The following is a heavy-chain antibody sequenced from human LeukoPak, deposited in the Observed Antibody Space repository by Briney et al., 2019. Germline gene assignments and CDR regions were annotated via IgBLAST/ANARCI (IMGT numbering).Heavy chain of an antibody. CDR2: VWYDGTKK. J-gene: IGHJ4*02. CDR1: GFTFSTYD. V-gene: IGHV3-33*01. D-gene: IGHD2-15*01. Sequence: PGRSLRLSCVASGFTFSTYDMHWVRQAPGKGLEWVAVVWYDGTKKNYADSVKGRFTISRDNSKNMQYLQINGLRVGDTAIYYCVRDRRHCSGGSCPVLDYWGQGTLVTVSS. CDR3: VRDRRHCSGGSCPVLDY.